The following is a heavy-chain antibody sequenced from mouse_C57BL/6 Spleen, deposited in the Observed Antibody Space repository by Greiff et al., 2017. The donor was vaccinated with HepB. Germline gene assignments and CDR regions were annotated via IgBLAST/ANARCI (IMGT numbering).Heavy chain of an antibody. CDR3: ARANTTEVATHAMDY. CDR2: IHPNSGST. V-gene: IGHV1-64*01. D-gene: IGHD1-1*01. CDR1: GYTFTSYW. J-gene: IGHJ4*01. Sequence: QVQLQQPGAELVKPGASVKLSCKASGYTFTSYWMHWVKQRPGQGLEWIGMIHPNSGSTNYNEKFKSKATLTVDKSSSPAYMQLRSLTSEDSAVYYCARANTTEVATHAMDYWGQGTSVTVSS.